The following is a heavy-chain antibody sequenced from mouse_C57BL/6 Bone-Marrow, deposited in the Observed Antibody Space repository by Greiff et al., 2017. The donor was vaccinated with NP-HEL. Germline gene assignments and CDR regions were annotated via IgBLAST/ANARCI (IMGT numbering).Heavy chain of an antibody. D-gene: IGHD2-3*01. CDR1: GYSFTGYY. CDR3: ARDGYYPAWFAY. J-gene: IGHJ3*01. Sequence: VQLQQSGPELVKPGASVKISCKASGYSFTGYYMNWVKQSPEKSLEWIGEINPSTGVTTYNQKFKAKATLTVDKSSSTAYMQLKSLTSEDSAVYYCARDGYYPAWFAYWGQGTLVTVSA. V-gene: IGHV1-42*01. CDR2: INPSTGVT.